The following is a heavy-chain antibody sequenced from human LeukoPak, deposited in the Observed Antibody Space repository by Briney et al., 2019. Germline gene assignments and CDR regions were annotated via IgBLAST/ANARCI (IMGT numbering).Heavy chain of an antibody. CDR3: ARDPRYGSGQTWFDP. Sequence: ASVKVSCKASGYTFTSYYMHWMRQAPGQGLEWMGIINPSGGSTNYAQKLQDRVTMTRDTPTSTVYMELSSLRSEDTAVYYCARDPRYGSGQTWFDPWGQGTLVTVSS. CDR1: GYTFTSYY. CDR2: INPSGGST. V-gene: IGHV1-46*01. J-gene: IGHJ5*02. D-gene: IGHD3-10*01.